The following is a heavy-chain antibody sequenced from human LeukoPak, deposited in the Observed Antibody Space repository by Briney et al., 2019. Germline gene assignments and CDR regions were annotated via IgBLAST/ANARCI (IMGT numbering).Heavy chain of an antibody. Sequence: YVSSSSSIIYYANSVKGRFTISRDNAKNALYLQMNSLRAEDTGLYYCARADGDYWGAGTLVTVSS. J-gene: IGHJ4*02. CDR2: VSSSSSII. CDR3: ARADGDY. V-gene: IGHV3-11*04. D-gene: IGHD6-6*01.